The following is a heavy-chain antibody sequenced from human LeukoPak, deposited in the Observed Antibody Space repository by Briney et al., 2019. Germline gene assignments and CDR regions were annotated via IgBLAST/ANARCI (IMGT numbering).Heavy chain of an antibody. J-gene: IGHJ4*02. V-gene: IGHV1-18*01. D-gene: IGHD3-22*01. Sequence: ASVKVSCKASGYTFTSYGISWVRQAPGQGLEWMGWISAYNGNTNYAQKLQGRVTMTTDTSTSTAYMELRSLRSDDTAVYYCARDLINYYDSKGDFDYWGQGTLVTVSS. CDR2: ISAYNGNT. CDR3: ARDLINYYDSKGDFDY. CDR1: GYTFTSYG.